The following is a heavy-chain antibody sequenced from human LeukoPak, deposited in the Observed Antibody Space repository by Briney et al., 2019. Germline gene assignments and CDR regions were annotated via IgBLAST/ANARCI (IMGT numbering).Heavy chain of an antibody. Sequence: SETLSLTCTVSGGSISSGDYYWSWIRQPPGKGLEWIGYIYYSGSTYYNPSLKSRVTISVDTSKNQLSLKLSSVTAADTAVYYCHSSGYYSWGRDYWGQGTLVTVSS. V-gene: IGHV4-30-4*01. CDR3: HSSGYYSWGRDY. CDR1: GGSISSGDYY. CDR2: IYYSGST. J-gene: IGHJ4*02. D-gene: IGHD3-22*01.